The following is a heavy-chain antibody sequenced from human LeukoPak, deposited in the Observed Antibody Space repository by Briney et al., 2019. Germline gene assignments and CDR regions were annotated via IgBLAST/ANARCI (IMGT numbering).Heavy chain of an antibody. CDR3: ARGPPSSGWYRYFDL. Sequence: SETLSLTCTVSGGSISSYYWSWIRQPPGKGLEWIGYIYYSGSTNYNPSLKSRVTISVDTSKNQFSLKLSSVTAADTAVYYCARGPPSSGWYRYFDLWGRGTLVTVSS. CDR2: IYYSGST. J-gene: IGHJ2*01. CDR1: GGSISSYY. V-gene: IGHV4-59*01. D-gene: IGHD6-19*01.